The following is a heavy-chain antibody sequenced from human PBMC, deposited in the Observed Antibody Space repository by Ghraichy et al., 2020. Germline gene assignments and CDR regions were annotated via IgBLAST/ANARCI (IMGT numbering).Heavy chain of an antibody. J-gene: IGHJ4*02. CDR2: ISSSSSYI. V-gene: IGHV3-21*01. D-gene: IGHD6-13*01. CDR3: STWNTPGIAAASDY. CDR1: GFTFSRYN. Sequence: GGSLRLSCAASGFTFSRYNMNWVRQAPGKGLEWVSSISSSSSYIYYADSVKGRFTISRDNAKNSLYLQMNSLRAEDTAIYYCSTWNTPGIAAASDYWGQGTLVTVSS.